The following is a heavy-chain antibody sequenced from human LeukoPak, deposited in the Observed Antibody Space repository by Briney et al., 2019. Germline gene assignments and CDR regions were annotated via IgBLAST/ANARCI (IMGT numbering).Heavy chain of an antibody. Sequence: GGSLRLSCAASGFTFSSYAMHWVRQAPGKGLEWVAVISYDGSNKYYADSVKGRFTISRDNSKNTLYLQMNSLRAEDTAVYYCARPYFHDSSGLKGSEDYFDYWGQGTLVTVSS. CDR2: ISYDGSNK. CDR3: ARPYFHDSSGLKGSEDYFDY. V-gene: IGHV3-30-3*01. J-gene: IGHJ4*02. D-gene: IGHD3-22*01. CDR1: GFTFSSYA.